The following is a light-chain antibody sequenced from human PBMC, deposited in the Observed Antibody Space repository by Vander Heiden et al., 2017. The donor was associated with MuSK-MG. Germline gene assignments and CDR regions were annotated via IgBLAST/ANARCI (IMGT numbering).Light chain of an antibody. CDR3: ADSDASLSGPV. CDR2: SNN. Sequence: QSVLTQPPSASGTPGQRVTISCSGSSSNIGSNYVYWYQQLPGPAPNLLIFSNNQRPSGVPDRFSSSKSGTYASPATSGLWSEDEADYYCADSDASLSGPVFGGGTKLTVL. V-gene: IGLV1-47*02. CDR1: SSNIGSNY. J-gene: IGLJ3*02.